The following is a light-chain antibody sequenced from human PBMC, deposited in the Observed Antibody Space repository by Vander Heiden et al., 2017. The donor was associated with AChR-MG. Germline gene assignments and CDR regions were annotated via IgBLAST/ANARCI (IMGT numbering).Light chain of an antibody. CDR1: QHISSW. V-gene: IGKV1-5*03. CDR2: RPS. J-gene: IGKJ1*01. Sequence: DIQMSQSPSTLSASAGGRVTITCRGAQHISSWLAWDQQQPGHAPTPRMVRPSRSGSGVPSRFSGSGSGIEFTLTIISLQPDDSATYYCQQYNSHPWTFGQGTKVEVK. CDR3: QQYNSHPWT.